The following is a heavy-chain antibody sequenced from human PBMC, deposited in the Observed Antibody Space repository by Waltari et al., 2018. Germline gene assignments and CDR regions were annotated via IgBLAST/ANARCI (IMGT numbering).Heavy chain of an antibody. Sequence: QVQLQESGPGLVKPSETLSLTCAVSGYSISRGYYWGWIRQPPGKGLEWIGSIYHSGSTYYNPSLKSRVTISVDTSKNQFSLKLSSVTAADTAVYYCAGPYGDYGYYGMDVWGQGTTVTVSS. CDR3: AGPYGDYGYYGMDV. J-gene: IGHJ6*02. D-gene: IGHD4-17*01. CDR1: GYSISRGYY. V-gene: IGHV4-38-2*01. CDR2: IYHSGST.